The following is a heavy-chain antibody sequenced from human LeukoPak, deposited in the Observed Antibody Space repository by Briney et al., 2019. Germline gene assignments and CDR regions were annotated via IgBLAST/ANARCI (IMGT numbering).Heavy chain of an antibody. V-gene: IGHV3-30*18. CDR1: GFIFSAYG. Sequence: GGSLRLSCAASGFIFSAYGMHWVRQAPGKGLEWVAVISYGGSNKYYADSVKGRFTISRDNSKNTLYLQMNSLRAEDTALYYCAKDIVATIDGDGMDVWGQGTTVTVSS. CDR3: AKDIVATIDGDGMDV. D-gene: IGHD5-12*01. CDR2: ISYGGSNK. J-gene: IGHJ6*02.